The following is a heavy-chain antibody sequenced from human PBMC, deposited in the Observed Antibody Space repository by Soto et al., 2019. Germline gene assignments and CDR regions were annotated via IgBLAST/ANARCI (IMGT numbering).Heavy chain of an antibody. J-gene: IGHJ5*02. D-gene: IGHD6-6*01. CDR1: GFTFSSYW. CDR3: ARETEYSSSSVWFDP. V-gene: IGHV3-7*01. CDR2: IKQDGSEK. Sequence: SGGSLRLSCAASGFTFSSYWMSWVRQAPGKGLEWVANIKQDGSEKYYVDSVKGRFTISRDNAKNSLYLQMNSLRAEDTAVYYCARETEYSSSSVWFDPWGQGTLVTVSS.